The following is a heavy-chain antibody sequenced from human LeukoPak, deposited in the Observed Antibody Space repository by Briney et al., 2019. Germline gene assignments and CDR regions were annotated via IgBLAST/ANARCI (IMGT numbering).Heavy chain of an antibody. D-gene: IGHD3-22*01. Sequence: ASVKVSCKASGGTFSSYAISWVRQAPGQGLEWMGGIIPIFGTANYAQEFQGRVTITADESTSTAYMELSSLRSEDTAVYYCARDYGAGFYDSSGYYYGGAFDIWGQGTMVTVSS. CDR1: GGTFSSYA. V-gene: IGHV1-69*01. CDR3: ARDYGAGFYDSSGYYYGGAFDI. CDR2: IIPIFGTA. J-gene: IGHJ3*02.